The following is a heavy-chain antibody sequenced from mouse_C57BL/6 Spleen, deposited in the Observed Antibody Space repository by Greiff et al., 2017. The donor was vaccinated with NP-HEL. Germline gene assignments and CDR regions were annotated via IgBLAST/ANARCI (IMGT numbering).Heavy chain of an antibody. J-gene: IGHJ4*01. CDR1: GFSFNTYA. D-gene: IGHD2-4*01. Sequence: EVQLVESGGGLVQPKGSLKLSCAASGFSFNTYAMNWVRQAPGKGLEWVARIRSKSNNYATYYADSVKDRFTISRDDSESMLYLQMNNLKTEDTAMYYCVRYYDHSMDYWGQGTSVTVSS. CDR2: IRSKSNNYAT. V-gene: IGHV10-1*01. CDR3: VRYYDHSMDY.